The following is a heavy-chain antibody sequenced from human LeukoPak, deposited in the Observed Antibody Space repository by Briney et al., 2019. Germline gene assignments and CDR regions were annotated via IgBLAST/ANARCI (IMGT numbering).Heavy chain of an antibody. J-gene: IGHJ6*02. CDR2: IYSGGST. Sequence: GGSLRLSCAASGFTVSSNYMSLVRQAPGKGLEWVSVIYSGGSTYYADSVKGRFTISRDNSKNTLYLQMNSLRAEDTAVYYCASPQIGGANYGMDVWGQGTTVTVSS. V-gene: IGHV3-53*01. CDR3: ASPQIGGANYGMDV. D-gene: IGHD1-26*01. CDR1: GFTVSSNY.